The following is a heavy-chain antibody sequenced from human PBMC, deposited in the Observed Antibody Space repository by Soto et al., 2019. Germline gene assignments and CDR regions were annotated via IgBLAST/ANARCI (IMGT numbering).Heavy chain of an antibody. CDR2: INPNGGST. J-gene: IGHJ3*01. D-gene: IGHD2-15*01. CDR1: GYSFTTYY. V-gene: IGHV1-46*01. Sequence: QVVQSGAEVRKPGASVKVSCKASGYSFTTYYIHWFRQAPGQGLEWRAIINPNGGSTNSAQKFQGRVTVTRDMSASTVYMELSSFRSEDTGVYYCAAFCSGGGCPPGPGNWGRGTMVTVSS. CDR3: AAFCSGGGCPPGPGN.